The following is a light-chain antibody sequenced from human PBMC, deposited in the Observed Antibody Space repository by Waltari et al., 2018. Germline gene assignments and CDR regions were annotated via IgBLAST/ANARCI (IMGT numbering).Light chain of an antibody. V-gene: IGLV3-1*01. CDR3: QAWHSSTVI. Sequence: SYDLTQPPSVSVSPGQTAGITCSGDKLGKKYASWYQQKPGQSPMLVIYQDDKRPSGIPERFSGSNSGNTATLTISGTQAMDEADYYCQAWHSSTVIFGGGTKLTVL. CDR1: KLGKKY. CDR2: QDD. J-gene: IGLJ2*01.